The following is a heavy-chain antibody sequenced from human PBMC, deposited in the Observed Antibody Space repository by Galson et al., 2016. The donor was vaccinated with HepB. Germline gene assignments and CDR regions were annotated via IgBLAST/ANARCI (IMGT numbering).Heavy chain of an antibody. Sequence: PALVKPTQTLTLTCSFSGFSLKTSGMRVSWIRQPPGKALEWLARIDWDDDKFYSTSLKTRLSISKDTSKNQVVLTMTNMDPVDTATYLCARMGSGNYLFDYWGQGTLVTVSS. CDR2: IDWDDDK. V-gene: IGHV2-70*04. CDR1: GFSLKTSGMR. CDR3: ARMGSGNYLFDY. J-gene: IGHJ4*02. D-gene: IGHD1-26*01.